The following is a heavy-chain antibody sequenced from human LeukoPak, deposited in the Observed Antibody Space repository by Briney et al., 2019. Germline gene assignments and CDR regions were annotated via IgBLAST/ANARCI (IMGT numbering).Heavy chain of an antibody. V-gene: IGHV3-30*03. Sequence: GGSLRLSCAASGFTFSNYATHWVRQAPGKGLQWVAVISYDGSTKYYADPVKGRFTISRDNSKNTLYLQMNSLRAEDTAVYYCARSGIAVAGYFDYWGQGTLVTVSS. CDR3: ARSGIAVAGYFDY. CDR1: GFTFSNYA. CDR2: ISYDGSTK. J-gene: IGHJ4*02. D-gene: IGHD6-19*01.